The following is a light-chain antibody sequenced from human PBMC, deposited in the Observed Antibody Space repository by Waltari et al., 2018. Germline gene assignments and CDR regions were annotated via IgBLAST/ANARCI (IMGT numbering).Light chain of an antibody. Sequence: DIVMTQSPDSLAVSLGERATINCKSSQSVLYSSNNKNYLAWYQQKPGQAPKLLISWTSNRGSGVPDRFSGSGSGTDFTLTISTLQAEDVAVYYCQQYYISPWTFGQGTKVEIK. V-gene: IGKV4-1*01. CDR2: WTS. J-gene: IGKJ1*01. CDR3: QQYYISPWT. CDR1: QSVLYSSNNKNY.